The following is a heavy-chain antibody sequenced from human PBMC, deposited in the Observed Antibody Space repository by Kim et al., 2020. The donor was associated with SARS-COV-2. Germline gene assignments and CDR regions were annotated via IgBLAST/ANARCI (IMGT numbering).Heavy chain of an antibody. Sequence: ASVKVSCKASGYTFTSYAMNWVRQAPGQGLEWMGWINTNTGNPTYAQGFTGRFVFSLDTSVSTAYLQISSLKAEDTAVYYCARASRRYSRAAGYYYYYGMDVWGQGTTVTVSS. D-gene: IGHD6-13*01. CDR3: ARASRRYSRAAGYYYYYGMDV. J-gene: IGHJ6*02. CDR2: INTNTGNP. CDR1: GYTFTSYA. V-gene: IGHV7-4-1*02.